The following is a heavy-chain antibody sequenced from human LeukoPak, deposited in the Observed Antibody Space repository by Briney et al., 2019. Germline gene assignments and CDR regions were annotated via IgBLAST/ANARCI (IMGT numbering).Heavy chain of an antibody. CDR2: IRCCGGCP. D-gene: IGHD3-9*01. J-gene: IGHJ4*02. Sequence: GGSLRPSFSASGFNLSNYSISLGRQGSREGLGGVSAIRCCGGCPNYADSVKGRFTISRDNSKNTLYLQMNSLRAEDAAVYYCAKDRVRSSSELRYFDWLLGPFDYWGQGTLVTVSS. V-gene: IGHV3-23*01. CDR1: GFNLSNYS. CDR3: AKDRVRSSSELRYFDWLLGPFDY.